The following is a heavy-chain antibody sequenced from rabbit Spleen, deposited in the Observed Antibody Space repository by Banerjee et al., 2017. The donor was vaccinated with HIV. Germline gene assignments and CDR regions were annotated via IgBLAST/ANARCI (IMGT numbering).Heavy chain of an antibody. V-gene: IGHV1S7*01. Sequence: QLVESGGGLVQPGGSLKLSCKASGFTLSSYYMNWVRQAPGKGLEWIGYIDPVFGTTYYANWVNGRFTISSHNAQNTLYLQLNSLTAADTATYFCVRDQYVSSRGYFNLWGPGDPGHRL. D-gene: IGHD1-1*01. J-gene: IGHJ4*01. CDR1: GFTLSSYY. CDR3: VRDQYVSSRGYFNL. CDR2: IDPVFGTT.